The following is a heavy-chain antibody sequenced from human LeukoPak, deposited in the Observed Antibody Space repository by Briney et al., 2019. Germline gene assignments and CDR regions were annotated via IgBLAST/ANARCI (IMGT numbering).Heavy chain of an antibody. CDR2: ISYDGSNK. CDR1: GFTFSSYG. V-gene: IGHV3-30*03. D-gene: IGHD1-7*01. CDR3: ARDLRYNWNYKFSYYYGMDV. J-gene: IGHJ6*02. Sequence: GGSLRLSCAVSGFTFSSYGMHWVRQAPGKGLEWVAVISYDGSNKYYADSVKGRFTISRDNSKNTLYLQMNSLRAEDTAVYYCARDLRYNWNYKFSYYYGMDVWGQGTTVTVSS.